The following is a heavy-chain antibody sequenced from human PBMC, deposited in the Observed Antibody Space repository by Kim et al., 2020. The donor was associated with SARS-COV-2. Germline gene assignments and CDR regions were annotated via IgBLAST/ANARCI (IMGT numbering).Heavy chain of an antibody. D-gene: IGHD6-13*01. CDR2: INHSGST. CDR3: ARATYSSSWYGVLDWFDP. V-gene: IGHV4-34*01. J-gene: IGHJ5*02. CDR1: GGSFSGYY. Sequence: SETLSLTCAVYGGSFSGYYWSWIRQPPGKGLEWIGEINHSGSTNYNPSLKSRVTISVDTSKNQFSLKLSSVTAADTAVYYCARATYSSSWYGVLDWFDPWGQGTLVTVSS.